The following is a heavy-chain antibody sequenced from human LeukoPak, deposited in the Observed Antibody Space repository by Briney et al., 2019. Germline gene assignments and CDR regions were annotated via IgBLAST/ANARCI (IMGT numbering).Heavy chain of an antibody. Sequence: SETLSLTCTVSGYSISSGYYWGWIRQPLGRGLEWIVNIYHTGSTYYNPSLKSRVTISVDTSKNQFSLKLSSVTAADTAVYYCVRSSSSIFDYWGQGTLVTVSS. CDR1: GYSISSGYY. CDR2: IYHTGST. J-gene: IGHJ4*02. V-gene: IGHV4-38-2*02. CDR3: VRSSSSIFDY. D-gene: IGHD6-6*01.